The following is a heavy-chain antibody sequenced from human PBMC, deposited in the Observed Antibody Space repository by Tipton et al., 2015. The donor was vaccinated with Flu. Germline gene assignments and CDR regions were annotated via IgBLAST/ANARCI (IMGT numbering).Heavy chain of an antibody. D-gene: IGHD4-17*01. CDR3: AREGYTVTTRWFDP. J-gene: IGHJ5*02. V-gene: IGHV4-30-4*01. CDR1: GGSISSGDYY. Sequence: LRLSCTVSGGSISSGDYYWSWIRQPPGKGLEWIGYIYYSGITYYNPSLKSRVTISVDTSKNQFSLKLSSVTDADTAVYYCAREGYTVTTRWFDPWGQGTLVTVSS. CDR2: IYYSGIT.